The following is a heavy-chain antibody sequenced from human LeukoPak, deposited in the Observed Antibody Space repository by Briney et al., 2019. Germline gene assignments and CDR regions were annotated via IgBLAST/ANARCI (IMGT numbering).Heavy chain of an antibody. J-gene: IGHJ4*02. V-gene: IGHV4-38-2*02. CDR1: GYSISSGYY. CDR2: IYHSGST. CDR3: AGDLRDYYGSGSYQLDY. Sequence: KSSETLSLTCAVSGYSISSGYYWGWIRQPPGKGLEWIGSIYHSGSTYYNPSLKSRVTISVDTSKNQFSLKLSSVTAADTAVYYCAGDLRDYYGSGSYQLDYWGQGTLVTVSS. D-gene: IGHD3-10*01.